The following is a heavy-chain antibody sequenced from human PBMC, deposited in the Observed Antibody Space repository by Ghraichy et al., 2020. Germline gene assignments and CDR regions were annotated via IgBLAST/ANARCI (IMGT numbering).Heavy chain of an antibody. CDR1: GGSISSTSSY. J-gene: IGHJ5*02. D-gene: IGHD7-27*01. CDR3: ARQTITGDRGRGWFDP. V-gene: IGHV4-39*01. CDR2: IYYNGST. Sequence: SQTLSLTCTVSGGSISSTSSYWGWIRQPPGKGLEWIGTIYYNGSTYYSPSLKSRVTISVDTSKNQFSLKLSSVTAADTAVYYCARQTITGDRGRGWFDPWGQGTLVIVSS.